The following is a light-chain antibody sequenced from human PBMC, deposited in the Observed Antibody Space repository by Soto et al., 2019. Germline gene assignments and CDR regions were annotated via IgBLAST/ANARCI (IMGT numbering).Light chain of an antibody. V-gene: IGLV1-36*01. Sequence: QAVVTQLPSVSGAPRQSVNISCSGNNSNIGSNAVHWYQQLPGKAPKLLMYYNDMLPSGVSDRFSGSKSGTSASLAISGLQSEDEGDYYCATWDDRLTAWVFGGGTKLTVL. CDR2: YND. J-gene: IGLJ3*02. CDR3: ATWDDRLTAWV. CDR1: NSNIGSNA.